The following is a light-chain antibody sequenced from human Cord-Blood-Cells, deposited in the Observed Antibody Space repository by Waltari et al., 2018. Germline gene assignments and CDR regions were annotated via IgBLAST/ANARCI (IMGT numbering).Light chain of an antibody. CDR1: SSDVGGYNH. J-gene: IGLJ1*01. CDR2: DVS. CDR3: CSYEGSYV. V-gene: IGLV2-11*01. Sequence: QSALTQPRSVSGSPGQSVTISCTGTSSDVGGYNHVSWYQQHPGKAPKLMIYDVSKRPSGVPDRFSGSKSGNTASLTISGLQAEDEADYYCCSYEGSYVFGTGTKVTVL.